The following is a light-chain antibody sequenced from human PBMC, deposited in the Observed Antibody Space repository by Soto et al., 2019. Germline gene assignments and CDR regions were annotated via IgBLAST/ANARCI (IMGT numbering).Light chain of an antibody. J-gene: IGLJ1*01. CDR1: SSDVGGYKY. CDR2: EVN. CDR3: SSYAGINNLGV. V-gene: IGLV2-8*01. Sequence: SALNQPPSASGSPGQSVTISCTGTSSDVGGYKYVSWYQQHPGKAPKLMIFEVNKRPSGVPDRFSGSKSGNTASLTVSGLQAEDEADYYCSSYAGINNLGVFGTGTKVTVL.